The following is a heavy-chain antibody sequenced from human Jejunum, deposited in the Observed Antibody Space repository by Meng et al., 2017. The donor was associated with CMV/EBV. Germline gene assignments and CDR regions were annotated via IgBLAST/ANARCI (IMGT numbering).Heavy chain of an antibody. Sequence: SLKTSEYTYNGYAMNWVRQAPGQGLEWMGWIKMSTGKPAYAQGFTGRFVFSLDTSVTTAYLQISSLKAEDTAVYYCARDSLTATFDSWGQGTLVTVSS. CDR3: ARDSLTATFDS. V-gene: IGHV7-4-1*02. J-gene: IGHJ5*01. CDR1: EYTYNGYA. D-gene: IGHD2-21*02. CDR2: IKMSTGKP.